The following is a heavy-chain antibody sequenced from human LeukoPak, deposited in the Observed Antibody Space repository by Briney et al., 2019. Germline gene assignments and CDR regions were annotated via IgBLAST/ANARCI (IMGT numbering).Heavy chain of an antibody. V-gene: IGHV4-39*01. CDR3: ARQASDYFYYYMDV. CDR1: GGSIGSSSYY. J-gene: IGHJ6*03. Sequence: SETLSLTCTVTGGSIGSSSYYWGWIRQPPGKGLEWIGSIYYSGTTYYNPSLESRVTISEDTSKNQFSLMLRSVTAADTAVYFCARQASDYFYYYMDVWGKGTTVTVSS. CDR2: IYYSGTT.